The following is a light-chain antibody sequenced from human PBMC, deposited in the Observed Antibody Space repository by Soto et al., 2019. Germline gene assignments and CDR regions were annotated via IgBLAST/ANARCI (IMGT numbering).Light chain of an antibody. V-gene: IGLV2-23*02. CDR3: CSYAGSNIFAV. J-gene: IGLJ2*01. CDR2: EDS. CDR1: SSDIGSYDR. Sequence: QSALTQPASVSGSPGQSITISCTGTSSDIGSYDRVSWYQRHPGKAPKLMIFEDSRRPSGISNRFSGYKSGNTASLTISGLQAEDEADYYCCSYAGSNIFAVFGGGTKLTVL.